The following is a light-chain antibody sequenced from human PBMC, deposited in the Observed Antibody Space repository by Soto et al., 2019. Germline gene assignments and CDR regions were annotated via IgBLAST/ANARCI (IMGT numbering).Light chain of an antibody. V-gene: IGLV2-8*01. CDR1: SSDIGGYNY. J-gene: IGLJ1*01. CDR2: EVT. CDR3: TSYAGTNNFGV. Sequence: QSALTQPPSASGSPGQSVTISCTGTSSDIGGYNYVSWYQQHPGKAPKLIIYEVTERPSGVPDRFSGSKSGNTASLTVSGLQAEDEGDYYCTSYAGTNNFGVSGTGTKVTVL.